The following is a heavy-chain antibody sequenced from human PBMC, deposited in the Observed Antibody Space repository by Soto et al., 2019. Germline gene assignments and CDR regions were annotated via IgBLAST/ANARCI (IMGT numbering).Heavy chain of an antibody. J-gene: IGHJ4*02. D-gene: IGHD1-1*01. V-gene: IGHV3-23*01. CDR1: GFTFSTYT. Sequence: GLSLRLSCAASGFTFSTYTMNWIRQAPGKGLEWVSGINAPGSPTYYAASVKGRFTVSRDNSKKMLFLQMNSLRDEDTAVYYCAKDSHPDGLWTFDCWGPGTLVTVSS. CDR3: AKDSHPDGLWTFDC. CDR2: INAPGSPT.